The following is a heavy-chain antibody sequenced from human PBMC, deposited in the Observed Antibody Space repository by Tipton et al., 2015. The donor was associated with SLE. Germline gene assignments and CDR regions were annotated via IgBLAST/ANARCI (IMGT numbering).Heavy chain of an antibody. Sequence: TLTCTVSGGSISSSSYYWGWIRQPPGKGLEWIGSIYYSGSTYYNPSLKSRVTISVDTSKNQFSLKLSSVTAADTAVYYCARRFSSTSPDYWGQGTLVTVSS. D-gene: IGHD2-2*01. V-gene: IGHV4-39*01. CDR3: ARRFSSTSPDY. CDR2: IYYSGST. CDR1: GGSISSSSYY. J-gene: IGHJ4*02.